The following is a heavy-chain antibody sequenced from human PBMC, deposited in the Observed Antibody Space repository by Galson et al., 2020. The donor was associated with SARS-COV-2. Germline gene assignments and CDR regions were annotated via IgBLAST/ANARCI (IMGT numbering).Heavy chain of an antibody. CDR2: IYWDDDK. J-gene: IGHJ5*02. CDR3: AHRSITMVRGSFDP. D-gene: IGHD3-10*01. CDR1: GFSLSTSGVG. Sequence: SGPTLVKPTQTLTLTCTFSGFSLSTSGVGVGWIHQPPGKALEWLALIYWDDDKRYSPSLKSRLTITKDTSKNQVVLTMTNMDPVDTATYYCAHRSITMVRGSFDPWGQGTLVTVSS. V-gene: IGHV2-5*02.